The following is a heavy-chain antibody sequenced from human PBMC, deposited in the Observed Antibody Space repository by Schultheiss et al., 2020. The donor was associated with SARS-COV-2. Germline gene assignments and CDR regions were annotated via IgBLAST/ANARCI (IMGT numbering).Heavy chain of an antibody. D-gene: IGHD3-3*01. V-gene: IGHV3-11*04. CDR3: ARDASYYDFWSGYYYYYYYGMDV. CDR1: GFTFSDYW. Sequence: GGSLRLSCAASGFTFSDYWMHWVRQVPGKGLEWVSYISSSGSTIYYADSVKGRFTISRDNAKNSLYLQMNSLRAEDTAVYYCARDASYYDFWSGYYYYYYYGMDVWGQGTTVTVSS. J-gene: IGHJ6*02. CDR2: ISSSGSTI.